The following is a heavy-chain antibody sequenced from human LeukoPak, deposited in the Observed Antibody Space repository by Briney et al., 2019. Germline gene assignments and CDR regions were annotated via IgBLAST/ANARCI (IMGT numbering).Heavy chain of an antibody. V-gene: IGHV1-18*01. CDR1: GYTFTSYG. D-gene: IGHD3-10*01. CDR3: ARETGFGELRRHPRENWFDP. J-gene: IGHJ5*02. Sequence: GASVKVSCKASGYTFTSYGISWVRQAPGQGLEWMGWISAYNGNTNYAQKLQGRVTMTTDTSTSTAYMELRSLRSDDTAVYYCARETGFGELRRHPRENWFDPWGQGTLVTVSP. CDR2: ISAYNGNT.